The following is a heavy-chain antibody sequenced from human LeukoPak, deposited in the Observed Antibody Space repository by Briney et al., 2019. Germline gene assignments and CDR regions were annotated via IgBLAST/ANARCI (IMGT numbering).Heavy chain of an antibody. CDR3: ATVKYYYDSSGSLDAFDI. V-gene: IGHV1-24*01. Sequence: ASVKVSCKVSGYTLTELSMHWVRQAPGKGLEWMGGFDPEDGETIYAQKFQGRVTMTEDTSTDTAYMELSSLRSEDTAVYYCATVKYYYDSSGSLDAFDIWGQGTMVTVSS. CDR2: FDPEDGET. CDR1: GYTLTELS. J-gene: IGHJ3*02. D-gene: IGHD3-22*01.